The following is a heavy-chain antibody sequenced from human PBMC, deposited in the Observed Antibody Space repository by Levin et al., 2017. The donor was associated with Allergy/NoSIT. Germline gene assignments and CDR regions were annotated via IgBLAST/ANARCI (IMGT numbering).Heavy chain of an antibody. CDR2: IIPIFDTT. D-gene: IGHD5-12*01. CDR3: ARGYSGYEGGPTGPLYY. CDR1: GGTFSSYA. V-gene: IGHV1-69*13. J-gene: IGHJ4*02. Sequence: SVKVSCKASGGTFSSYAINWVRQAPGQGLEWLGKIIPIFDTTSYAQSFQGRVTITADESTTTFYMELSRLRSEDTAVYYCARGYSGYEGGPTGPLYYWGQGTQVTVSS.